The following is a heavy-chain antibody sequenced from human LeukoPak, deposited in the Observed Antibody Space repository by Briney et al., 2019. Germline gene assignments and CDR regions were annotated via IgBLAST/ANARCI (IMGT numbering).Heavy chain of an antibody. Sequence: PSETLSLTCAVSGVSINTCCYYWSWIRQPPGKGLGWIGYKYYSGSTRYNSSLRSRLTISLDTSNNQFSLRLSSVTAADTAVYYCARGRSYGFDFDSWGPGTLVIVSS. CDR3: ARGRSYGFDFDS. CDR2: KYYSGST. V-gene: IGHV4-61*01. CDR1: GVSINTCCYY. J-gene: IGHJ4*02. D-gene: IGHD5-18*01.